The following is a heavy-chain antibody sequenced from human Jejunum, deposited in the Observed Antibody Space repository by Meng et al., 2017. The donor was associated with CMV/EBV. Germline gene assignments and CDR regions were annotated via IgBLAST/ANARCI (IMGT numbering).Heavy chain of an antibody. V-gene: IGHV7-4-1*02. CDR2: ISTNTGTP. Sequence: QVQLLQSGFELKKPGASVKVSCKASGYTFSTYTINWVRQAHGRGREWMGWISTNTGTPTYTQGFTGRFVFSLDTSVSTAYLQISSLKAEDTAVYYCARGGNFDPWGQGTLVTVSS. CDR1: GYTFSTYT. J-gene: IGHJ5*02. CDR3: ARGGNFDP. D-gene: IGHD2/OR15-2a*01.